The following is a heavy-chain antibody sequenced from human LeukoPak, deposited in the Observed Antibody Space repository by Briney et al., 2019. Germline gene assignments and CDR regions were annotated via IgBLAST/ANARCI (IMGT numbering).Heavy chain of an antibody. CDR3: ARGDDIVATNDFDY. CDR2: ISSSSSYI. J-gene: IGHJ4*02. D-gene: IGHD5-12*01. CDR1: GFTFSSYS. V-gene: IGHV3-21*01. Sequence: GGSLRLSCAASGFTFSSYSMNWVRQAPGKGLEWVSSISSSSSYIYYADSVKGRFTISRDNAKNSLYLQMNSLRAEDTAVYYCARGDDIVATNDFDYWGQGTLVTVSS.